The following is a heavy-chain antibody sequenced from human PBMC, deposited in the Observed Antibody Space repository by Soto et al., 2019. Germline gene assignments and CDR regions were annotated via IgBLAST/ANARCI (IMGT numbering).Heavy chain of an antibody. J-gene: IGHJ6*02. CDR2: IIPIFGTA. CDR3: ARDERDIVVVPAVLSHQIPYYGMDV. D-gene: IGHD2-2*01. V-gene: IGHV1-69*01. Sequence: QVQLVQSGAEVKKPGSSVKVSCKASGGTFSSYAISWVRQAPGQGLEWMGGIIPIFGTANYAQKFQGRVTITADESTSTADMELSSLRSEDTAVYYCARDERDIVVVPAVLSHQIPYYGMDVWGQGTTVTVSS. CDR1: GGTFSSYA.